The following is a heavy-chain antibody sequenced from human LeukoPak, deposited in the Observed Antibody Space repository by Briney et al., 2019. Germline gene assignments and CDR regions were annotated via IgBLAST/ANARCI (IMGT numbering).Heavy chain of an antibody. J-gene: IGHJ5*02. CDR2: INPSSGGT. CDR1: GYTFTGYY. CDR3: ARGSSGVYTVTTSWFDP. Sequence: ASVKVSCKASGYTFTGYYTHWVRQAPGQGLEWMGWINPSSGGTNYAQRFQGRVTMTRDTSISTAYMELSRLRSDDTAVYYCARGSSGVYTVTTSWFDPWGQGTLVTVSS. D-gene: IGHD4-17*01. V-gene: IGHV1-2*02.